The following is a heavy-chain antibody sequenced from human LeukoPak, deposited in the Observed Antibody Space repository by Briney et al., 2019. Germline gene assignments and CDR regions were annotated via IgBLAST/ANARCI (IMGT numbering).Heavy chain of an antibody. Sequence: ASVKVPCKASGYTFTGCFIHYVRQAPGQGLEWVGWIDPNSDNIRYSETFKDRVTMTRDTSTNTAYMELSWLRSDDTAVYYCARSAYNYGYVYFDHWGQGTLVIVSS. J-gene: IGHJ4*02. CDR3: ARSAYNYGYVYFDH. CDR1: GYTFTGCF. D-gene: IGHD5-18*01. CDR2: IDPNSDNI. V-gene: IGHV1-2*02.